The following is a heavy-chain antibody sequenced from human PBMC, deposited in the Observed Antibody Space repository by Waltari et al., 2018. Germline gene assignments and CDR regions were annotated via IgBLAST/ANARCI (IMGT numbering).Heavy chain of an antibody. D-gene: IGHD2-21*02. CDR1: GYSFTPYC. CDR2: IYPGDSDT. Sequence: EVQLVPSGAEVKKPGESRKISCKGSGYSFTPYCIARVPPRPGQGLEWMGIIYPGDSDTRYSPSFQGQVTISADKSINTAYLQWSSLKASDTAMYYCARQETAIRGGAGDYWGQGTLVTVSS. J-gene: IGHJ4*02. V-gene: IGHV5-51*01. CDR3: ARQETAIRGGAGDY.